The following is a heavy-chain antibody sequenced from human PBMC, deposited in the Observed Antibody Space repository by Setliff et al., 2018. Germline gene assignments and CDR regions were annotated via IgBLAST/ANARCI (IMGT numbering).Heavy chain of an antibody. V-gene: IGHV5-51*01. CDR1: GYSFTSYW. J-gene: IGHJ3*02. Sequence: GESLKISRKGSGYSFTSYWIGWVRQMPGKGLEWMVIIYPGDSDTRYRPSFQGQVTISADNYISTAYLQWSSLKASDTVMYYCSRIRGSSSNDPFDIWGQGTPVTVSS. CDR2: IYPGDSDT. D-gene: IGHD2-15*01. CDR3: SRIRGSSSNDPFDI.